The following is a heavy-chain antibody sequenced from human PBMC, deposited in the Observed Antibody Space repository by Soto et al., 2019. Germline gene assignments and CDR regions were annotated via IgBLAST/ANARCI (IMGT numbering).Heavy chain of an antibody. CDR1: GVSISNSSYY. CDR2: IYYSGIT. V-gene: IGHV4-39*01. CDR3: ARHGSN. Sequence: LSLTCTVSGVSISNSSYYWGWIRRPPGKGLEWIGTIYYSGITCYNPSLKSRVTISVDTSKNQFSLKLTSVTAADTAVYYCARHGSNWGQGTLVTVSS. J-gene: IGHJ4*02.